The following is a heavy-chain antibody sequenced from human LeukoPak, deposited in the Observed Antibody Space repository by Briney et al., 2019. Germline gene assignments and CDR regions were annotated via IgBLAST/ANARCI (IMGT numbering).Heavy chain of an antibody. V-gene: IGHV3-23*01. J-gene: IGHJ4*02. CDR1: GFTFSSYA. CDR3: ASQGHLWYPFDY. Sequence: GGSLRLSCAASGFTFSSYAMSWVRQAPGKGLEWVSAISGSGGSTYYADSVKGRFTISRDNPKNTLYLQMNSLRAEDTAVYYCASQGHLWYPFDYWGQGTLVTVSS. D-gene: IGHD3-10*01. CDR2: ISGSGGST.